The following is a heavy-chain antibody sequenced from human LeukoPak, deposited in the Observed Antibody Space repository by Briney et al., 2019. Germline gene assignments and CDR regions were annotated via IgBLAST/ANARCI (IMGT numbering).Heavy chain of an antibody. CDR3: ATVRDRDCSGGSCYSRNAFDV. D-gene: IGHD2-15*01. CDR1: GYTVIELS. Sequence: ASVKVSCKVSGYTVIELSIHWVRQARGKGLEWVGGFDPEYGETIYAQKFQGRLTMTEDTSSDTAYMELSSLRSEDTAVYYCATVRDRDCSGGSCYSRNAFDVWGQGTLVTVSS. V-gene: IGHV1-24*01. CDR2: FDPEYGET. J-gene: IGHJ3*01.